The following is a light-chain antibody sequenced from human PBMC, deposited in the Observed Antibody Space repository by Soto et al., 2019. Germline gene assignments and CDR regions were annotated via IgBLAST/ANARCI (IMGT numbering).Light chain of an antibody. CDR2: AAS. V-gene: IGKV1-39*01. J-gene: IGKJ1*01. Sequence: DIQMTQSPSSLSASVGDRVTITCRASQSISTYLNWYQQKPGRAPKLLIYAASSLQSGVPSRFSGSGSGPDFTLTITSLQPEDFATYYCQRSYSAPRTFGQGTKVDIK. CDR3: QRSYSAPRT. CDR1: QSISTY.